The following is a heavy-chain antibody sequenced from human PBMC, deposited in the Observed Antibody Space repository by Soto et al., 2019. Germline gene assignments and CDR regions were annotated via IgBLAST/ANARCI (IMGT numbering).Heavy chain of an antibody. Sequence: GGSLRLSCAASGFTFSSYAMHWVRQAPGKGLEWVAVISYDGSNKYYADSVKGRFTISRDNSKNTLYLQMNSLRAEDTAVYYCARENPYYYDSSGYDYWGQGTLVTVSS. CDR3: ARENPYYYDSSGYDY. CDR2: ISYDGSNK. CDR1: GFTFSSYA. D-gene: IGHD3-22*01. J-gene: IGHJ4*02. V-gene: IGHV3-30-3*01.